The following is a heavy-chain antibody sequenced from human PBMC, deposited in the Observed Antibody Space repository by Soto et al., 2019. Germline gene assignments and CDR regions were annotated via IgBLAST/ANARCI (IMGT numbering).Heavy chain of an antibody. Sequence: QVQLVQSGAEVKKPGASVKVSCKASGYTFTSYGISWVRQAPGQGLEWMGWIRVYNGNTNYAQKLQGRVIMTTDTATSTAYMELRSLRSDDTAVYYCASSWFGESPRDYYYYGMDVWGQGTTVTVSS. V-gene: IGHV1-18*01. CDR3: ASSWFGESPRDYYYYGMDV. J-gene: IGHJ6*02. D-gene: IGHD3-10*01. CDR2: IRVYNGNT. CDR1: GYTFTSYG.